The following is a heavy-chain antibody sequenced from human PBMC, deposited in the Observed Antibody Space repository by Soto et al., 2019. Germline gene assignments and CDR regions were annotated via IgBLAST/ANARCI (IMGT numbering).Heavy chain of an antibody. CDR2: IYYSGST. CDR3: ARRWGRTFDY. D-gene: IGHD7-27*01. V-gene: IGHV4-59*08. J-gene: IGHJ4*02. CDR1: GGSISSYY. Sequence: SETLSLTCTVSGGSISSYYWSWIRQPPGKGLEWIGYIYYSGSTNYNPSLKSRVTISVDTSKNQFSLKLSSVTSADTAVYYCARRWGRTFDYWGQGTLVTVSS.